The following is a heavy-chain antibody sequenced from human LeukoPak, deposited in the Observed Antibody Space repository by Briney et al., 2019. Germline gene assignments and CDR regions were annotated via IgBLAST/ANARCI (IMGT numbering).Heavy chain of an antibody. D-gene: IGHD1-14*01. J-gene: IGHJ3*02. V-gene: IGHV3-73*01. CDR3: ARAGKARPDAFDI. Sequence: GGSLRLSCAASGFTFSGSAMHWVRQASGKGLEWVGRIRSKANSYATAYAASVKGRFTISRDDSKNTAYLQMNSLKTEDTAVYYCARAGKARPDAFDIWGQGTMVTVSS. CDR2: IRSKANSYAT. CDR1: GFTFSGSA.